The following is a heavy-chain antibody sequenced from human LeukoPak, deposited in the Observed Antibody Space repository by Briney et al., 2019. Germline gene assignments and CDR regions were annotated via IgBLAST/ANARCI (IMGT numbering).Heavy chain of an antibody. V-gene: IGHV3-23*01. Sequence: PGGSLRLSCAASGFTFSSYAMSWVRQAPGKGLEWVSAISGSGSNTYYADSVKGRFTISRDNSKNTLYLQMNSLRAEDTALYYCAKGCSTISCYTSEYWGQGTLVTVSS. CDR3: AKGCSTISCYTSEY. J-gene: IGHJ4*02. CDR1: GFTFSSYA. D-gene: IGHD2-2*02. CDR2: ISGSGSNT.